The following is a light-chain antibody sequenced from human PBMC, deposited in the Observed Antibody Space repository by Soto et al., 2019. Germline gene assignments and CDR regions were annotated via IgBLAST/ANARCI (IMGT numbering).Light chain of an antibody. J-gene: IGKJ5*01. CDR1: QSITSSY. CDR3: QQYIESPFA. V-gene: IGKV3-20*01. CDR2: GAS. Sequence: EIVLTQSPGTLSLSPGERATLSCRAIQSITSSYLAWYQQKPGQAPRLVIYGASSRATGIPDRFSGSGSGTDFTLTISRLEPEDFAVYYCQQYIESPFAFGQGTRLETK.